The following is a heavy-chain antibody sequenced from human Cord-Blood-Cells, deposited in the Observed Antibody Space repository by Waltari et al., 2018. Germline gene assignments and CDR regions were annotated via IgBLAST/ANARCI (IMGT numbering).Heavy chain of an antibody. CDR1: GFPFGSYA. Sequence: EVQLLESGGGLVQPGGSLRLSCAASGFPFGSYAMSWVRQAPGRGLELGPAISGSGCSTYYADSVQGRFTISRDNSKNTLYLQMNSLRAEDTAVYYCAKDPGGDYWYFDLWGRGTLVTVSS. J-gene: IGHJ2*01. V-gene: IGHV3-23*01. CDR3: AKDPGGDYWYFDL. CDR2: ISGSGCST. D-gene: IGHD4-17*01.